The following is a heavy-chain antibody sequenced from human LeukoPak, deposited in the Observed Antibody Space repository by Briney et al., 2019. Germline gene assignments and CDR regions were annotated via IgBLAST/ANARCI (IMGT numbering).Heavy chain of an antibody. CDR1: GYTFITYG. D-gene: IGHD1-26*01. CDR2: INTYDGNT. J-gene: IGHJ4*02. Sequence: ASVKVSCKASGYTFITYGITWVRQAPGQGVEWMGWINTYDGNTNYAQKFQGRVTMTRDTSISTAYMELSRLRSDDTAVYYCARGDGGTTDYWGQGTLVTVSS. V-gene: IGHV1-18*01. CDR3: ARGDGGTTDY.